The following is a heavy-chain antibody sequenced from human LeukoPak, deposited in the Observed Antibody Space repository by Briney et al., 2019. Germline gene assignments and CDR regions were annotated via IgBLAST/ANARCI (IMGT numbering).Heavy chain of an antibody. CDR2: MNPSSSGT. J-gene: IGHJ6*02. CDR3: VRGTDV. V-gene: IGHV1-2*02. CDR1: GYTFTGYY. Sequence: ASVKVSCKASGYTFTGYYIHWVRQAPGQGLEWMGWMNPSSSGTVYSQKFQGRVTMTRDTSISTAYMELRRLRSDDTAVYYCVRGTDVWGQGTTVTVSS.